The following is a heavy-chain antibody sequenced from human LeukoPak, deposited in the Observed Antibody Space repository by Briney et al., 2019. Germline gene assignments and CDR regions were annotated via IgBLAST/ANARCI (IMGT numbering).Heavy chain of an antibody. CDR3: TTTPYVGGGLDY. J-gene: IGHJ4*02. CDR2: IKSKTDGSTT. Sequence: GGSLRLSCAASGFTFSNAWMGWVRQAPGKGLEWVGRIKSKTDGSTTDYAAPVKGRFSISRDDSKTTLYMKLNSLKTEDTAVYYCTTTPYVGGGLDYWGQGTLVTVSS. D-gene: IGHD3-16*01. V-gene: IGHV3-15*01. CDR1: GFTFSNAW.